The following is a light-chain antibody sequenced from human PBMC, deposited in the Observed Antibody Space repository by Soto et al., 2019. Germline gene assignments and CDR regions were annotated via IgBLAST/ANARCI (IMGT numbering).Light chain of an antibody. J-gene: IGKJ2*01. CDR1: QSISSF. V-gene: IGKV1-39*01. CDR3: QQSYSTPST. Sequence: DIQMPQSPSSLSASVGDRVTITCRAGQSISSFLNCYQQNPGKAPKLLIYAASSLQSGVPSRFSGSGSGTDFTLTISSLQPEDFATYYCQQSYSTPSTFGQGTKLESK. CDR2: AAS.